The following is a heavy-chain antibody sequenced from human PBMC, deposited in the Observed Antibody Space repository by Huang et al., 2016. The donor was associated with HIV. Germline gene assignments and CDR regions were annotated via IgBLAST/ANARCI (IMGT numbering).Heavy chain of an antibody. Sequence: QVQLVQSGAAVKKPGASMKVSCRASGYTFTDHYLHWVRQAPGQGPEWMGWIKLNRGGRNYAQRFQGRITMTRDTSINTVYMELRSLRSDDTAVYYCARDPGGSGYFWYLDLWGRGTPVSVSS. CDR3: ARDPGGSGYFWYLDL. CDR2: IKLNRGGR. CDR1: GYTFTDHY. V-gene: IGHV1-2*02. D-gene: IGHD3-22*01. J-gene: IGHJ2*01.